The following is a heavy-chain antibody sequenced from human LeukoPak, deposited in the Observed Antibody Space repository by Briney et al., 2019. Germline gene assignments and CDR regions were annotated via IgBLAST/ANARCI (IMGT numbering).Heavy chain of an antibody. CDR2: ISYDGSNK. J-gene: IGHJ4*02. CDR3: ARGEGDSSGYWSY. Sequence: GGSLRLSCAASGFTFSSYGMHWVRQAPGKGLEWVAVISYDGSNKYYADSEKGRFTISRDNSKNTLYLQMNSLRAEDTAVYYCARGEGDSSGYWSYWGQGTLVTVSS. V-gene: IGHV3-30*03. CDR1: GFTFSSYG. D-gene: IGHD3-22*01.